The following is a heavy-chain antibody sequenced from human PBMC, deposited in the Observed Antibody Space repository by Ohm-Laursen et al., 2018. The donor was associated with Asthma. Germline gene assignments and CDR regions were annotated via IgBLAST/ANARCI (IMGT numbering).Heavy chain of an antibody. CDR2: MSYRGGI. CDR3: ARGYGYNLY. CDR1: GASVGDSTWS. Sequence: PGTLSLTCAVSGASVGDSTWSWSWIRQPPGSELEFIAYMSYRGGINYNPSLESRVTISIDTSTSQFSLKLSSVTAADTAVYYCARGYGYNLYWGQGTLVTVSS. J-gene: IGHJ4*02. V-gene: IGHV4-61*01. D-gene: IGHD5-24*01.